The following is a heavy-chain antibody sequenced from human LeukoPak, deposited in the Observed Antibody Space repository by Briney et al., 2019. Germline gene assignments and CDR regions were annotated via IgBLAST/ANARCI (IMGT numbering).Heavy chain of an antibody. CDR3: ARQGGMVATTLFDY. CDR2: IYYSGST. J-gene: IGHJ4*02. Sequence: SETLSLTCTVSGGSISSYYWSWIRQPPGKGLEWIGYIYYSGSTNYNPSLKSRVTISVDTSKNQFSLKLSSVTAADTAVYYCARQGGMVATTLFDYWGQGTLVTVSS. CDR1: GGSISSYY. D-gene: IGHD2-15*01. V-gene: IGHV4-59*01.